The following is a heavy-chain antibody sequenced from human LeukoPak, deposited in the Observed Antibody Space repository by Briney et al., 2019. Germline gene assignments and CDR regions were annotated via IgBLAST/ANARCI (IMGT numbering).Heavy chain of an antibody. V-gene: IGHV3-53*01. CDR3: ARDTLSGYFQH. D-gene: IGHD2-15*01. Sequence: TGGSLRLSCAASGFTVSSSYMSWVSQAPGKGLEWVSVIYSGGSTYYADSVKGRFTISRDNSKNTLYLQMNSLRAEDTAVYYCARDTLSGYFQHWGQGTLVTVSS. CDR2: IYSGGST. CDR1: GFTVSSSY. J-gene: IGHJ1*01.